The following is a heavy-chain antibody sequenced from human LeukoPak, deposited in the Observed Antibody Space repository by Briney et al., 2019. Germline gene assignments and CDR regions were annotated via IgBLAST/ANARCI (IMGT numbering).Heavy chain of an antibody. V-gene: IGHV1-3*01. CDR3: ARGYCSGGSCYADFDY. J-gene: IGHJ4*02. D-gene: IGHD2-15*01. CDR2: INAGNGNT. CDR1: GYTFTSYA. Sequence: ASVNVSCKASGYTFTSYAMHWVRQAPGQRLEWMGWINAGNGNTKYSQKFQGRVTITRDTSASTAYMELSSLRSEDTAVYYCARGYCSGGSCYADFDYWGQGTLVTVSS.